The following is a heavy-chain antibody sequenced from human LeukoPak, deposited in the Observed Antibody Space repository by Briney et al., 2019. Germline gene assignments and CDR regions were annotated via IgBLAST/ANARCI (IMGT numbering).Heavy chain of an antibody. J-gene: IGHJ6*03. CDR1: GYSFTSYW. Sequence: GESLKISCKGSGYSFTSYWIGWVRQMPGKGLEWMGIIYPGDSDTRYSPSFQGQVTISADKSISTAYLQWSSLKASDTAMYYCARQYDFWSGYRDSYYMHVWGKGTTVTVSS. D-gene: IGHD3-3*01. CDR2: IYPGDSDT. CDR3: ARQYDFWSGYRDSYYMHV. V-gene: IGHV5-51*01.